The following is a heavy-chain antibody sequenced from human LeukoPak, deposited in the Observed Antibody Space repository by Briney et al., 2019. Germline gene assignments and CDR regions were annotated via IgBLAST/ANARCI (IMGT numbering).Heavy chain of an antibody. CDR1: GFTFSGYA. D-gene: IGHD5-18*01. CDR3: ARVDTVMAYYFDL. CDR2: IYSGGTT. J-gene: IGHJ4*02. Sequence: GGSLRLSCAASGFTFSGYAMSWVRQAPGKGLEWVSTIYSGGTTYYADSVMGRFTISRHNSRNTLYLQMNSLRAEDMAVYYCARVDTVMAYYFDLWGQGTLVTVSS. V-gene: IGHV3-53*04.